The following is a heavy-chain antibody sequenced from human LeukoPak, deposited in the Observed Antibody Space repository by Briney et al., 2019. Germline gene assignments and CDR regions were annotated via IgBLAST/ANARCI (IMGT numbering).Heavy chain of an antibody. Sequence: ASVKVSCKASGYTFTSYGISWVRQAPGQGLEWMGWTSAYNGNTNYAQKLQGRVTMTTDTSTSTAYMELRSLRSDDTAVYYCARDRGYFWSGSSPFDYWGQGTLVTVSS. CDR2: TSAYNGNT. D-gene: IGHD3-3*01. CDR3: ARDRGYFWSGSSPFDY. J-gene: IGHJ4*02. V-gene: IGHV1-18*01. CDR1: GYTFTSYG.